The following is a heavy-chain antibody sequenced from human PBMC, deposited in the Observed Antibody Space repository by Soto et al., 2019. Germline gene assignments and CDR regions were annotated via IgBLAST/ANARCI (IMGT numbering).Heavy chain of an antibody. CDR3: ARGDDSSGPFDY. V-gene: IGHV4-31*03. D-gene: IGHD3-22*01. CDR2: IYYSGST. J-gene: IGHJ4*02. CDR1: GGSISSGGYY. Sequence: PSETLSLTCTVSGGSISSGGYYWSWIRQHPGKGLEWIGYIYYSGSTYYNPSLKSRVTISVDTSKNQFSLKLSSVTAADTAVYYCARGDDSSGPFDYWGQGTLVTVSS.